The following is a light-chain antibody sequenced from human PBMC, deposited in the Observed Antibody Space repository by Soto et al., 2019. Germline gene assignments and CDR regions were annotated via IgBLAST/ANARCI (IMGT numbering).Light chain of an antibody. J-gene: IGKJ4*01. CDR1: LSVSSSY. V-gene: IGKV3-20*01. Sequence: EIVLTQSPGTLSLSPGERATLSCRASLSVSSSYLAWYQQKPGQAPRLLIYGASIRATGIPDRFSGSGSGTDFTLTISRLEPEDFAVYYCQQYGSSPLTFGGGTKVEIK. CDR3: QQYGSSPLT. CDR2: GAS.